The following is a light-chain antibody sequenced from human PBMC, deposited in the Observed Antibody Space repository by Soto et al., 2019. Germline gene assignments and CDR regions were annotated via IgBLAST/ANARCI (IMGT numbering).Light chain of an antibody. CDR1: QSVSSSY. J-gene: IGKJ4*01. Sequence: EIVLTQSPCTLSLSQGERATLSCRASQSVSSSYLAWYQQKPGQAPRFLIYGTSSRATGIPDRFSGSGSGTDFTLTISRLEPEDFAVYYCQQYGSSPLTFGGGTKVDIK. V-gene: IGKV3-20*01. CDR2: GTS. CDR3: QQYGSSPLT.